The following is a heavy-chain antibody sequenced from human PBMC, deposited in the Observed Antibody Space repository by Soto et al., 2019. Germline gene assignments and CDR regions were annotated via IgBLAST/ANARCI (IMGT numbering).Heavy chain of an antibody. J-gene: IGHJ3*02. CDR2: ISSSSSYI. V-gene: IGHV3-21*01. CDR3: ARSGITDAFDI. Sequence: GGSLRLSCAASGFTFSSYSMNWVRQAPGKGLEWVSSISSSSSYIYYADSVKGRFTISRDNAKNSLYLQMNSLRAEDTAVYYCARSGITDAFDIWGQGTMVTVSS. CDR1: GFTFSSYS. D-gene: IGHD1-20*01.